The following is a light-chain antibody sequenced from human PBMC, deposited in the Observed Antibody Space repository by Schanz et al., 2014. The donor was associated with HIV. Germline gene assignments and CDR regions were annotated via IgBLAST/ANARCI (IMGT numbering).Light chain of an antibody. Sequence: DIQMTQSPSTLSASVGDRVSISCRASQSISNWLAWYQQKPGKAPDLLIYEASILETGVPSRFRGSGSGTEFTLTISSLQPDDFATYYCQQYNTKPYTFGQGTKLEIK. CDR3: QQYNTKPYT. J-gene: IGKJ2*01. CDR1: QSISNW. V-gene: IGKV1-5*01. CDR2: EAS.